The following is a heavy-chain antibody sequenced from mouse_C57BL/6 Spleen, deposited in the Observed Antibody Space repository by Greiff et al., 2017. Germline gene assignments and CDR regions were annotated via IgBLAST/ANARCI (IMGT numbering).Heavy chain of an antibody. CDR1: GYSITSGYY. CDR3: AREDSNYEFFY. CDR2: ISYDGSN. J-gene: IGHJ2*01. V-gene: IGHV3-6*01. D-gene: IGHD2-5*01. Sequence: EVQLQQSGPGLVKPSQSLSLTCSVTGYSITSGYYWNWIRQFPGNKLEWMGYISYDGSNNYNPSLKNRISITRDTSKNQFFLKLNSVTTEDTATYYCAREDSNYEFFYWGQGTTLTVSS.